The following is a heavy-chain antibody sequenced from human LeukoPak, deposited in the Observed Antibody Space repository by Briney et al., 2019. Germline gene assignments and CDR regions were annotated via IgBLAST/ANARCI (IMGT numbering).Heavy chain of an antibody. CDR2: ISSSSSYI. Sequence: GGSLRLSCAASGFTFSSYSMNWVRQAPGKGLEWVSSISSSSSYIYYADSVKGRFTISRDNAKNSLYLQMNSLRAEDTAVYYCARDSKLRPRTEKNDYWGQGTLVTVSS. CDR1: GFTFSSYS. J-gene: IGHJ4*02. CDR3: ARDSKLRPRTEKNDY. D-gene: IGHD4-17*01. V-gene: IGHV3-21*01.